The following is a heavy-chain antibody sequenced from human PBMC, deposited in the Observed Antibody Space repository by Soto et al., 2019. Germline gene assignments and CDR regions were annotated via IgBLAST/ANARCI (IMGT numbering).Heavy chain of an antibody. CDR1: GFTFSSYA. J-gene: IGHJ5*01. V-gene: IGHV3-23*01. CDR2: ISGSGGST. Sequence: GGSLRLSCAASGFTFSSYAMSWVRQAPGKGLEWVSAISGSGGSTYYADSVKGRFTISRDNSKNTLYLQMNSLRAEDTAVYYCAKGLSSIAAHVLWFDSWGQGTLVTVSS. D-gene: IGHD6-6*01. CDR3: AKGLSSIAAHVLWFDS.